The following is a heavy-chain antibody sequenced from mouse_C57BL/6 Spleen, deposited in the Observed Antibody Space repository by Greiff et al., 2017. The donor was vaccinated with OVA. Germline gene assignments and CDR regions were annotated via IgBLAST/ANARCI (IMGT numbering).Heavy chain of an antibody. D-gene: IGHD2-3*01. V-gene: IGHV5-6*02. J-gene: IGHJ1*03. Sequence: DVKLVESGGDLVKPGGSLKLSCAASGFTFSSYGMSWVRQTPDKRLEWVATISSGGSYTYYPDSVKGRFTITRDNAKNTLYLQMSSLKSEDTAMYYCARQTIYDGYYGYFDVWGTGTTVTVSS. CDR1: GFTFSSYG. CDR3: ARQTIYDGYYGYFDV. CDR2: ISSGGSYT.